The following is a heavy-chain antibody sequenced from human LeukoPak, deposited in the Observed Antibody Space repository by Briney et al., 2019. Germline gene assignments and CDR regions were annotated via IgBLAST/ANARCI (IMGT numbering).Heavy chain of an antibody. Sequence: GGSLRLSCAASGFTFSSYWMSWVRQAPGKGLEWVANIKQDGSEKYYVDSVKGRFTTSRDNAKNSLYLQMNSLRAEDTALYYCAKDPTYGIWSGSPLDYWGQGTLVTVSS. CDR2: IKQDGSEK. CDR1: GFTFSSYW. CDR3: AKDPTYGIWSGSPLDY. D-gene: IGHD3-3*01. V-gene: IGHV3-7*03. J-gene: IGHJ4*02.